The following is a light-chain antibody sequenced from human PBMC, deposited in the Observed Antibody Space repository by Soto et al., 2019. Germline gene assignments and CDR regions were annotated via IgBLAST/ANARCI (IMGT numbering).Light chain of an antibody. CDR3: QQYNDRPPWT. CDR2: GAS. J-gene: IGKJ1*01. CDR1: QSVSSN. Sequence: EIVMTQSPATLSVSPGERATLSCRASQSVSSNLAWYQQKPGQAPRLLIYGASTRATGIPGRFSGSGSGTEFTLTISSLQSEDFAVYFYQQYNDRPPWTFGQGTKVEIK. V-gene: IGKV3-15*01.